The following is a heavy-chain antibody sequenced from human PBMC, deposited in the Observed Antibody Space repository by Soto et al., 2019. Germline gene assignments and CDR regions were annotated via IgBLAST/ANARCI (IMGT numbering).Heavy chain of an antibody. CDR1: GFTFDSYA. Sequence: EVKLLESGGGLAQPGGSLRLSCVGSGFTFDSYAISWVRQAPGERLQWIAAISGSADGTDYAHSGRGRFTISRDNAKKTVNLQMDSLRVEDTAVYFCAKDTVGGYSFWSGYYSDGLDVWGQGTLVTVS. CDR2: ISGSADGT. J-gene: IGHJ3*01. V-gene: IGHV3-23*01. D-gene: IGHD3-3*01. CDR3: AKDTVGGYSFWSGYYSDGLDV.